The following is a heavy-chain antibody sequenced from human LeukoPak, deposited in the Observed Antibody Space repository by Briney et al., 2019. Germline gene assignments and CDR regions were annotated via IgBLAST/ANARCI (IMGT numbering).Heavy chain of an antibody. Sequence: ASVTVSCKASGYTFSGYYIHWIRQAPGQGLEWMGWINPNNGDTKYAQTFHGRVTMTRDTSIRTAYMELSGPRYDDTALYYCARDSNYYDSTDYLDHWGQGSQIIVSS. CDR2: INPNNGDT. CDR3: ARDSNYYDSTDYLDH. J-gene: IGHJ4*02. CDR1: GYTFSGYY. V-gene: IGHV1-2*02. D-gene: IGHD3-9*01.